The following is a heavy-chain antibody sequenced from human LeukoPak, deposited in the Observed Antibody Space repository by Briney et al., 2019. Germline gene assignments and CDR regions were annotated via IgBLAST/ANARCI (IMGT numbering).Heavy chain of an antibody. J-gene: IGHJ4*02. CDR2: ISSSGSTI. CDR3: ARDRGNGFNSYFFDY. Sequence: PGGSLRLSCAASGFTFSSYEMNWVRQAPGKGLEWVSYISSSGSTIYYADSVKGRFTISRDNAKNSLFLQMNSLRAEDTALYYCARDRGNGFNSYFFDYWGQGTLVTVSS. D-gene: IGHD5-24*01. V-gene: IGHV3-48*03. CDR1: GFTFSSYE.